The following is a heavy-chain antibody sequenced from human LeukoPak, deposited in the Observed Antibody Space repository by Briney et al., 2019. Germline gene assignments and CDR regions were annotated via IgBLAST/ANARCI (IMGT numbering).Heavy chain of an antibody. Sequence: VASVKVSCKASGYTFTGYYMHWVRQAPGQGLEWMGWINPNSGGTNYAQKFQGRVTMTRDTSISTAYMELSSLRSEDTAVYYCASYNWNDHDLFDPWGQGTLVTVSS. D-gene: IGHD1-20*01. CDR1: GYTFTGYY. CDR2: INPNSGGT. V-gene: IGHV1-2*02. CDR3: ASYNWNDHDLFDP. J-gene: IGHJ5*02.